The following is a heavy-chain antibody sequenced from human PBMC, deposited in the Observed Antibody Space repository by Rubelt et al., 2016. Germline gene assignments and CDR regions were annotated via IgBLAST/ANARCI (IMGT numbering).Heavy chain of an antibody. D-gene: IGHD2-2*01. Sequence: QVQLQQWGAGLLKPSETLSLTCAVYGGSFSGYYWSWIRQPPGKGLEWIGEINHSGSTNYNPSVTSRGTISVDTSKNQVALKLSSVTAADTAVYYWARRGCSSTSCYDYWGQGTLVTVSS. CDR1: GGSFSGYY. J-gene: IGHJ4*02. CDR2: INHSGST. CDR3: ARRGCSSTSCYDY. V-gene: IGHV4-34*01.